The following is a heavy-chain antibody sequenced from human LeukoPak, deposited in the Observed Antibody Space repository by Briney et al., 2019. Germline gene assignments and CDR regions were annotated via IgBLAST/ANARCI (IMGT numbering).Heavy chain of an antibody. J-gene: IGHJ5*02. Sequence: TGGSLRLSCAASGFTFSSYAMHWIRQAPGKGLEYDSAISSNGGSTYYANSVKGRFTISRDNSKNTLYLQMGSLRAEDMAVYYCPRQLQSTPSVRLDPSGPGTLVTASS. CDR2: ISSNGGST. CDR1: GFTFSSYA. V-gene: IGHV3-64*01. D-gene: IGHD3-10*01. CDR3: PRQLQSTPSVRLDP.